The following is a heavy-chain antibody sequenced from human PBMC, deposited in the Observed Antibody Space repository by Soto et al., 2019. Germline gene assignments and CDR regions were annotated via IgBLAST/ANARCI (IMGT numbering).Heavy chain of an antibody. V-gene: IGHV4-30-2*01. CDR1: GASITFGGYS. CDR2: INHLETT. J-gene: IGHJ4*02. Sequence: SETLSLTCTVSGASITFGGYSWSWIRQTPGKGLEWIGYINHLETTFYNPSFESRLTLSIDRAKSQFSLKLHSMSAADRAVYFCARGGGSDSFDYWGQGILVTVSS. D-gene: IGHD1-26*01. CDR3: ARGGGSDSFDY.